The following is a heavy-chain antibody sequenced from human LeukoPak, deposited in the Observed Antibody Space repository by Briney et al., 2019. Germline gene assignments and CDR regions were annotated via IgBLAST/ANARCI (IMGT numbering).Heavy chain of an antibody. CDR3: AKALYGDYYYYGMDV. Sequence: GGSLRLSCAASGFTFSSYAMSWVRQAPGKGLEWVSAISGSGGSTYYADSVKGRFTISRDNSKNTLYLQMNSLRAEDTAVYYCAKALYGDYYYYGMDVWGQGATVTVSS. CDR1: GFTFSSYA. V-gene: IGHV3-23*01. CDR2: ISGSGGST. D-gene: IGHD4-17*01. J-gene: IGHJ6*02.